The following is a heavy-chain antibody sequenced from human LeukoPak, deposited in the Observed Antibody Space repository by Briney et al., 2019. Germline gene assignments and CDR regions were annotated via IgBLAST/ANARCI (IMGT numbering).Heavy chain of an antibody. D-gene: IGHD6-19*01. J-gene: IGHJ4*02. CDR2: IKPDGSEK. V-gene: IGHV3-7*03. Sequence: PGGSLRLSCAASGFTFSTYWMSWVRQAPGKSLEWVATIKPDGSEKYYVDSVKGRFTISRDNSKSTLYLQMNSLRAEDTAVYYCAKPYSTGWYDYWGQGTLVTVSS. CDR3: AKPYSTGWYDY. CDR1: GFTFSTYW.